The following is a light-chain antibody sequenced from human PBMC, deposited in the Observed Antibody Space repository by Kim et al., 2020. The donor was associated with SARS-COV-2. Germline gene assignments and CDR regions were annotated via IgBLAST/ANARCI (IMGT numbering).Light chain of an antibody. CDR1: QSLLYSSNNKNY. CDR2: WSS. J-gene: IGKJ1*01. V-gene: IGKV4-1*01. Sequence: ATINCKSSQSLLYSSNNKNYLAWYQQKPGQPPKLLIYWSSTRESGVPDRFSGSGSGTDFTLTISSLQAEDVSVYFCQQYYSTPWTFGRGSKLDIK. CDR3: QQYYSTPWT.